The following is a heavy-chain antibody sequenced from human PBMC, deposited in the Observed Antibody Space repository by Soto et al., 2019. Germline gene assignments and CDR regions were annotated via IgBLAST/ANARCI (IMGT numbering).Heavy chain of an antibody. V-gene: IGHV1-3*01. CDR1: GYTFTSYA. CDR2: INAGNGNT. J-gene: IGHJ4*02. D-gene: IGHD4-17*01. CDR3: ARSVRLAGDS. Sequence: QVQLVQSGAEVKKPGASVKVSCKASGYTFTSYAMHWVRQAPGQRLEWMGWINAGNGNTKYSQNYQGRVTITRDTTARTAYRELSSLRSEDTAVNYCARSVRLAGDSWGQGTLVTVSS.